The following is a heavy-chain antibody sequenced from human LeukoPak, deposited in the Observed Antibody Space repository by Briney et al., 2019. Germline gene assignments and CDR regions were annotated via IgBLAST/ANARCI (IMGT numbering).Heavy chain of an antibody. V-gene: IGHV3-23*01. CDR1: GFTFSIYA. J-gene: IGHJ5*02. D-gene: IGHD3-10*01. Sequence: PGGSLRLSCAASGFTFSIYAMSWVRQAPGKGLEWVSAISGSGGSTYYADSVKGRFTISRDNSKNTLYLQMNSLRAEDTAVYYCAKDILLWFGEPPADPWGQGTLVTVSS. CDR3: AKDILLWFGEPPADP. CDR2: ISGSGGST.